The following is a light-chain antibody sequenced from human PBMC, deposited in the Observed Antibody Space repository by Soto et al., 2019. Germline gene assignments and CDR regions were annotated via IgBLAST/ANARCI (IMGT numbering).Light chain of an antibody. Sequence: QSALTQPSSMSGSPGQSITISCTGTSSDVGAYDHVSWHQQRPGRAPKVLIYDVRIRPSEVSNRFAGSKSANTASLTIFGLQPEDEGVYYCSFSTSAIVFGGGTKLTVL. CDR3: SFSTSAIV. J-gene: IGLJ2*01. V-gene: IGLV2-14*03. CDR2: DVR. CDR1: SSDVGAYDH.